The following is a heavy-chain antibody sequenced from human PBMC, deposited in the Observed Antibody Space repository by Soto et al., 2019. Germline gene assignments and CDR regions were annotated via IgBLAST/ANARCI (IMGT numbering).Heavy chain of an antibody. CDR2: IYYSGST. J-gene: IGHJ5*02. Sequence: SETLSLTCTFSGVTISGYYWSWIRQPPGKGLEWIGYIYYSGSTNYNPSLKSRVTISVDTSKNQFSLRLSSVTAADTGVYYCARNSPSRSSWWFDPWGQGTLVTVSS. CDR1: GVTISGYY. CDR3: ARNSPSRSSWWFDP. V-gene: IGHV4-59*01.